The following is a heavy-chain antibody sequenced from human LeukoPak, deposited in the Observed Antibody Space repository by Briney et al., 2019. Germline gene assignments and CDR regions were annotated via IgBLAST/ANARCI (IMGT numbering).Heavy chain of an antibody. CDR2: INPNSGGT. CDR1: GYTFTGYY. J-gene: IGHJ4*02. V-gene: IGHV1-2*02. D-gene: IGHD1-26*01. Sequence: ASVKVSCKASGYTFTGYYMHWVRQAPGQGLEWMGWINPNSGGTNYAQKFQGRVTMTRDTSISTAYMELSRLRSDDTAVYYCARVVVGATPYYFDYWGQGTLVTVSS. CDR3: ARVVVGATPYYFDY.